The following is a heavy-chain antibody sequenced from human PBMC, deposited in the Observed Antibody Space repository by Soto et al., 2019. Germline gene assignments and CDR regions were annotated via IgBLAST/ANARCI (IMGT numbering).Heavy chain of an antibody. CDR3: LRTSLVVAAATREAY. CDR1: GFTFSSYW. D-gene: IGHD2-15*01. CDR2: INSDGSST. J-gene: IGHJ4*02. V-gene: IGHV3-74*01. Sequence: PGGSLRLSCAASGFTFSSYWMHWVRQAPGKGLVWVSRINSDGSSTSYADSVKGRFTISRDNAKNTLYLQMNSLRAEDTAVYYCLRTSLVVAAATREAYWAQGTLVTVSS.